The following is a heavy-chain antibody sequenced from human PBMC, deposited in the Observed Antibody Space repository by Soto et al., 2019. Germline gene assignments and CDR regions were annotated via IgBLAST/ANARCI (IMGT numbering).Heavy chain of an antibody. V-gene: IGHV3-30-3*01. CDR1: GFTFSSYA. D-gene: IGHD4-4*01. CDR2: ISYDGSNK. J-gene: IGHJ4*02. CDR3: ASIIGTTVGIDY. Sequence: QVQLVESGGGVVQPGRSLRLSCAASGFTFSSYAMHWVRQAPGKGLEWVAVISYDGSNKYYADSVKGRFTISRDNSKNTLYLQMNSLRAEDTAVYYCASIIGTTVGIDYWGQGTLVTVSS.